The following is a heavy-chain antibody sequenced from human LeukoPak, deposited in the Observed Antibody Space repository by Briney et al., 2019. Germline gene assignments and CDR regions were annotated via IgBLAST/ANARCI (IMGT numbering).Heavy chain of an antibody. J-gene: IGHJ6*02. Sequence: SQTLSLTCTVSGGSISSGGYYWSWIRQHPGKGLEWIGYIYYSGSTYYNPSLKSRVTISEDTSKNQFSLKLSSVTAADTAVYYCARDTGSTSWGYYYGMDVWGQGTTVTVSS. CDR3: ARDTGSTSWGYYYGMDV. D-gene: IGHD2-2*01. CDR1: GGSISSGGYY. CDR2: IYYSGST. V-gene: IGHV4-31*03.